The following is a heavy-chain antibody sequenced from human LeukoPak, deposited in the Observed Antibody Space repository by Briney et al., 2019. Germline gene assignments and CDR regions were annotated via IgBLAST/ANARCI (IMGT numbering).Heavy chain of an antibody. CDR3: ARVDCSGGSCCQDD. CDR2: XKQDGSEK. CDR1: GFTFXXXX. D-gene: IGHD2-15*01. Sequence: GGSLRLSCAASGFTFXXXXXXXXRXXPGXGLXXXXXXKQDGSEKYYVDSVXXXFXXXRDNAXNSLYLQMNSLRAEDTAVYYCARVDCSGGSCCQDDWGQGTLVTVSS. J-gene: IGHJ4*02. V-gene: IGHV3-7*04.